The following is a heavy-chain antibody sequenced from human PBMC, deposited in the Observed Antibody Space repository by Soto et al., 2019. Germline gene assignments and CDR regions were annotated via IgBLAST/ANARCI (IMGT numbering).Heavy chain of an antibody. V-gene: IGHV4-38-2*02. CDR1: GYSISSGYY. CDR2: IYHGGST. CDR3: ARDRKLAVPGNYYYYGMDV. Sequence: SETLSLTCAVSGYSISSGYYWGWLRQPPGKGLEWIGSIYHGGSTYYNPSLNSRVTISLDRSRNQFSLKLSSVTAADTAVYFCARDRKLAVPGNYYYYGMDVWGQGTTVTVSS. J-gene: IGHJ6*02. D-gene: IGHD1-1*01.